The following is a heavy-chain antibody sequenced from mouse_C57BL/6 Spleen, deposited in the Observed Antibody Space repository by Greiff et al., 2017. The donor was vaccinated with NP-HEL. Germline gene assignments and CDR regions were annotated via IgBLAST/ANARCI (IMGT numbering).Heavy chain of an antibody. D-gene: IGHD2-1*01. CDR1: GYTFTDYE. CDR3: TRYGNLAMDY. V-gene: IGHV1-15*01. J-gene: IGHJ4*01. CDR2: IDPETGGT. Sequence: QVQLKESGAELVRPGASVTLSCKASGYTFTDYEMHWVKQTPVHGLEWIGAIDPETGGTAYNQKFKGKAILTADKSSSTAYMELRSLTSEDSAVYYCTRYGNLAMDYWGQGTSVTVSS.